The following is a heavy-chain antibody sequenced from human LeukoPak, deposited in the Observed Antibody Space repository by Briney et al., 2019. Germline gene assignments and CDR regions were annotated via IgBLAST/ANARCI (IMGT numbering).Heavy chain of an antibody. Sequence: GSLRLSCAASGFTFSSYWMSWVRQAPGKGLEWIAYIFYNGNTKYNPSLWSRVTISIDTSRNQVFLNLNSVTAADTAVYYCARGGYYYLDVWGKGTTVTVSS. V-gene: IGHV4-59*01. CDR3: ARGGYYYLDV. J-gene: IGHJ6*03. CDR2: IFYNGNT. CDR1: GFTFSSYW.